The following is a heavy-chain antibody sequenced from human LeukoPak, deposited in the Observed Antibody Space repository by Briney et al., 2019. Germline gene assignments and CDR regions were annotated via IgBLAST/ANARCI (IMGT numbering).Heavy chain of an antibody. V-gene: IGHV4-34*01. CDR2: INHSGGT. Sequence: SETLSLTCAVYGGSFSGYYWSWIRQPPGKGLEWIGEINHSGGTNYNPSLKSRVTISVDTSKNQFSLKLSSVTAADTAVYYCARVLVTTVTSGRGYSSGWYLAGVNWFDPWGQGTLVTVSS. J-gene: IGHJ5*02. CDR3: ARVLVTTVTSGRGYSSGWYLAGVNWFDP. CDR1: GGSFSGYY. D-gene: IGHD6-19*01.